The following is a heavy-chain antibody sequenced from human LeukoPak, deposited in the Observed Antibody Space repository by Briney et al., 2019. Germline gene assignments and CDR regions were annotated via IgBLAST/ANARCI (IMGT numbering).Heavy chain of an antibody. V-gene: IGHV3-21*01. Sequence: GGSLRLSCAASGFTFSSYSMNWVRQAPGKGLEWVSSISSSSSYIYYADSVKGRFTISRDNAKNSLYLQMNSLRAEDTAVYYCARDQRIVVVPAAIYYYYGMDVWGQGTTVTVSS. CDR3: ARDQRIVVVPAAIYYYYGMDV. D-gene: IGHD2-2*01. J-gene: IGHJ6*02. CDR2: ISSSSSYI. CDR1: GFTFSSYS.